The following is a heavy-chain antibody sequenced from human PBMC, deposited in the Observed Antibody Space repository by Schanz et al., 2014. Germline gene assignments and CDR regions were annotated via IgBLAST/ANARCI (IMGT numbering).Heavy chain of an antibody. CDR3: ARIIDGDYLY. J-gene: IGHJ6*02. V-gene: IGHV1-69*02. D-gene: IGHD4-17*01. Sequence: QVPLVQSGAEVKKPGSSVTVSCKASGGTFSSYTISWVRQAPGQGFEWVGSIIPPLRQTRYAQKFEERVIITADTSTTTVYMDLASLTSDDTAVYFCARIIDGDYLYWGQGTTVTVSS. CDR2: IIPPLRQT. CDR1: GGTFSSYT.